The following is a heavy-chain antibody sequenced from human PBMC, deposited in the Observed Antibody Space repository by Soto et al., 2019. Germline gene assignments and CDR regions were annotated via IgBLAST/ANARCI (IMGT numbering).Heavy chain of an antibody. CDR3: ARESGGYDSSTRYGLDV. J-gene: IGHJ6*02. V-gene: IGHV4-31*03. Sequence: SETLSLTCSISGGSISSVGHYWTWIRQQPGKGLEWIGYIYYSGSTDYNPSLKSRVTISVDRSKNQFSLNLSSVTAADTAIYYCARESGGYDSSTRYGLDVWGQGTTVTVSS. D-gene: IGHD6-25*01. CDR2: IYYSGST. CDR1: GGSISSVGHY.